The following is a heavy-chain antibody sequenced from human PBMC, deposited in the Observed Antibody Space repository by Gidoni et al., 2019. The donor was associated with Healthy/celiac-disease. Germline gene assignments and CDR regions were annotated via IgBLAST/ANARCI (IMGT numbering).Heavy chain of an antibody. D-gene: IGHD6-13*01. J-gene: IGHJ6*03. CDR1: GFTFRSHG. Sequence: QVQLVESGGGVVQPGRSLRLSCAASGFTFRSHGMPWVRQAPGKGLEWVAVISYDGSNKYYADSVKGRFTISRDNSKNTLYLQMNSLRAEDTAVYYCAKGDSSSWVAVYYYYYYMDVWGKGTTVTVSS. V-gene: IGHV3-30*18. CDR3: AKGDSSSWVAVYYYYYYMDV. CDR2: ISYDGSNK.